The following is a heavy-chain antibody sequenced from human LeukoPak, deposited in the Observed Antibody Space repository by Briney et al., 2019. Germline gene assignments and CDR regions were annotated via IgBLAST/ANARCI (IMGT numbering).Heavy chain of an antibody. J-gene: IGHJ4*02. V-gene: IGHV4-34*01. CDR1: GFTFSTYW. CDR3: ARDNYDYGDSLAVY. D-gene: IGHD4-17*01. Sequence: KPGGSLRLSCEASGFTFSTYWMSWIRQPPGKGLEWIGEINHSGSTNYNPSLKSRVTISVDTSKNQFSLKLSSVTAADTAVYYCARDNYDYGDSLAVYWGQGTLVTVSS. CDR2: INHSGST.